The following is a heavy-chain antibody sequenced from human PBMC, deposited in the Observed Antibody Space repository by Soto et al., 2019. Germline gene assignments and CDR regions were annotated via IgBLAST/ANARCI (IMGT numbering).Heavy chain of an antibody. CDR2: ISGGGDTT. Sequence: GSLRLSCAASGFTFSSYGISWIRLSPGKGLEWVSVISGGGDTTYYTPSVKGRFTISRDDFRNTLYLQMNSLRTEDTAIYYCAKLRDFVVLPAGILDYWGPGTLVTVSS. CDR1: GFTFSSYG. D-gene: IGHD2-8*01. V-gene: IGHV3-23*01. J-gene: IGHJ4*02. CDR3: AKLRDFVVLPAGILDY.